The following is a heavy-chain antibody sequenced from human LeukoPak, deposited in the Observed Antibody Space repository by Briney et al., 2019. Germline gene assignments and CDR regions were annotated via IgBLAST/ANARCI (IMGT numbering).Heavy chain of an antibody. D-gene: IGHD3-22*01. V-gene: IGHV3-23*01. CDR2: ISGSGVGT. J-gene: IGHJ4*02. CDR1: GFTFSSYT. Sequence: GGSLRLSCAASGFTFSSYTMNWVRQAPGKGLEWVSAISGSGVGTYYADSVKGRFTISRDNSWNTLYLQMNSLRAEDTAVYYCVRDDDRPDNGLDYWGQGTLVTVSS. CDR3: VRDDDRPDNGLDY.